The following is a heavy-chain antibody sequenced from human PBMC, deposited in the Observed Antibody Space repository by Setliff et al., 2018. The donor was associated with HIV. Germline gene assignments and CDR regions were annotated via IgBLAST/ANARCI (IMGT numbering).Heavy chain of an antibody. CDR1: GGYLTNYY. CDR2: VTDDGSA. CDR3: ARGLSCASTWCYTYYYYYYGFDV. V-gene: IGHV4-34*01. Sequence: SETLSLTCAVYGGYLTNYYWSWFRQYPGKGLEWIGEVTDDGSANSNPSLKSRVTISLVTSKAQFSLKLDSVTAADTAVYYCARGLSCASTWCYTYYYYYYGFDVWCQGTTVTVS. J-gene: IGHJ6*02. D-gene: IGHD3-16*01.